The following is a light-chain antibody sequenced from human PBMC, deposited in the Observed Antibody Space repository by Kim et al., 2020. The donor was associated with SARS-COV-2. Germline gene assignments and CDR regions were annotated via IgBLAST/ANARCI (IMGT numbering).Light chain of an antibody. CDR1: NSDIGRYNY. Sequence: HSATISCTGTNSDIGRYNYVSWYQNHPGRAPTLMIYDVSRRPSGVPARFSGSKSGNTASLTVSGLQAEDDADYYCSSYTGSNTLIFGGGTQLTVL. V-gene: IGLV2-8*01. CDR2: DVS. CDR3: SSYTGSNTLI. J-gene: IGLJ2*01.